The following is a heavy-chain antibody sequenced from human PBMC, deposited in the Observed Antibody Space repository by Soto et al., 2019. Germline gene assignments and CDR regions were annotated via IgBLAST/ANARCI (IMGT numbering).Heavy chain of an antibody. CDR2: ISSSGSTI. V-gene: IGHV3-48*03. J-gene: IGHJ4*02. Sequence: EVQLVESGGGLVQPGGSLRLSCAASGFTFSSYEMNWVRQAPGKGLEWVSYISSSGSTIYYADSVKGRFTISRDNAKNPLYLQMNSLGAEETAVYYCARGAVPRPLRPPSCYYYWGQGTLVTVSS. D-gene: IGHD2-2*01. CDR1: GFTFSSYE. CDR3: ARGAVPRPLRPPSCYYY.